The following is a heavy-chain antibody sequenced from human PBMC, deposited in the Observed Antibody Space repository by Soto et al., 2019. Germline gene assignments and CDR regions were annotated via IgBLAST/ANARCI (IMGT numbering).Heavy chain of an antibody. CDR2: ISAYNGNT. J-gene: IGHJ4*02. CDR3: ARDPSIVVVPAAPNLDY. CDR1: GYTFTSYG. D-gene: IGHD2-2*01. Sequence: ASVKVSCKASGYTFTSYGISWVRQAPGQGLEWMGWISAYNGNTNYAQKLQGRVTMTTDTSTSTAYMELRSLRSDDTAVYYCARDPSIVVVPAAPNLDYWGQGTLVTVPQ. V-gene: IGHV1-18*01.